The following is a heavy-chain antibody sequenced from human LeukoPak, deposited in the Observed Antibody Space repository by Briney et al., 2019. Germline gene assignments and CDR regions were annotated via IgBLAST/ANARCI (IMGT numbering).Heavy chain of an antibody. CDR3: VKEAASGAFHI. D-gene: IGHD3-10*01. J-gene: IGHJ3*02. Sequence: PGGSLRLSCSASGFTFNNFALHWVRQAPGEGLEYVSGISNSGGYTYHADSVKGRFIISRDNSKNTLYLQMSSLRAEDMAVYYCVKEAASGAFHIWGQGTMVTVSS. CDR1: GFTFNNFA. CDR2: ISNSGGYT. V-gene: IGHV3-64D*06.